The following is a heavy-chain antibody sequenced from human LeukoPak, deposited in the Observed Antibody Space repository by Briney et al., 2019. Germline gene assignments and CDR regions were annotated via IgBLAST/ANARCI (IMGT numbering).Heavy chain of an antibody. CDR1: GGSISSYY. J-gene: IGHJ4*02. CDR3: ARAVRKLPYYFDY. CDR2: IYYSGST. Sequence: SETLSLTCTVSGGSISSYYWSWIRQPPGKGLGWIGYIYYSGSTNYNPSLKSRVTISVDTSKNQFSLKLSSVTAADTAVYYCARAVRKLPYYFDYWGQGTLVTVSS. D-gene: IGHD4-23*01. V-gene: IGHV4-59*01.